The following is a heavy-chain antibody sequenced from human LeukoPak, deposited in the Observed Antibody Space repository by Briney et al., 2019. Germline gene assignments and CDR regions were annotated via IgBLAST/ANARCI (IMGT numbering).Heavy chain of an antibody. J-gene: IGHJ4*02. CDR1: GFTFSSYN. D-gene: IGHD1-26*01. CDR2: ISSTSSTI. CDR3: ARGEVRYDY. V-gene: IGHV3-48*01. Sequence: GGSLRLSCAASGFTFSSYNMNWVRQAPGKGLEWVSYISSTSSTIYYADSVKGRFTISRDNAKNSLYLQMNSLRADDTAVYYYARGEVRYDYWGQGTLVTASS.